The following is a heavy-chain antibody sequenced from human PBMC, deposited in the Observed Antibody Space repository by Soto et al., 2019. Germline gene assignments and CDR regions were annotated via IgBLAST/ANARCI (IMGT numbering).Heavy chain of an antibody. CDR1: GGSFSGYY. V-gene: IGHV4-34*01. CDR3: ARGNTYYYGSRSYYSPYYFDY. D-gene: IGHD3-10*01. Sequence: SETLSLTCAVYGGSFSGYYWSWIRQPPGKGLEWIGEINHSGSTNYNPSLKSRVTISVDTSKNQFSLKLSSVTAADTAVYYCARGNTYYYGSRSYYSPYYFDYWGQGTLVTVSS. CDR2: INHSGST. J-gene: IGHJ4*02.